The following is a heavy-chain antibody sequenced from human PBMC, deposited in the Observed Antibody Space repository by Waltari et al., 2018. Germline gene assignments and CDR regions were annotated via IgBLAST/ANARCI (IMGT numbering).Heavy chain of an antibody. V-gene: IGHV3-30-3*01. CDR3: ARDTGEPENAFDI. CDR2: ISYDGSNK. Sequence: QVQLVESGGGVVQPGRSLRLSCAASGFTCSSYAMHWARQAPGKGLEWVAVISYDGSNKYYADSVKGRFTISRDNSKNTLYLQMNSLRAEDTAVYYCARDTGEPENAFDIWGQGTMVTVSS. D-gene: IGHD4-17*01. CDR1: GFTCSSYA. J-gene: IGHJ3*02.